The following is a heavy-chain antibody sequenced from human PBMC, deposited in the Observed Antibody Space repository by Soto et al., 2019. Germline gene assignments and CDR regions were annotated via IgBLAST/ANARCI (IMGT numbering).Heavy chain of an antibody. D-gene: IGHD5-18*01. CDR3: ARDLVDSYGPQLDY. Sequence: ASVKVSCKASGYTFTSYGISCVLQSPGQGLEWMGWISAYNGSTNYAQKLQGRVTMTTDTSTSTAYMELRSLRSDDTAVYYCARDLVDSYGPQLDYWGQGTLVTVSS. CDR1: GYTFTSYG. J-gene: IGHJ4*02. CDR2: ISAYNGST. V-gene: IGHV1-18*01.